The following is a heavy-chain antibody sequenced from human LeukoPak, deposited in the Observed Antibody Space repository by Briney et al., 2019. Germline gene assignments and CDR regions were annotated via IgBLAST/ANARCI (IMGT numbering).Heavy chain of an antibody. V-gene: IGHV4-59*08. Sequence: SGTLSLTCTVSGGSINSYYWSWIRQPPGKGLEWIGYIYNAGSTNYNPSLKTRVTISVDTSKNQISLKLTSVTAADTAVYFCASAYCSGGRCYLGDYDAMDVWGQGTTVTISS. CDR3: ASAYCSGGRCYLGDYDAMDV. CDR1: GGSINSYY. CDR2: IYNAGST. D-gene: IGHD2-15*01. J-gene: IGHJ6*02.